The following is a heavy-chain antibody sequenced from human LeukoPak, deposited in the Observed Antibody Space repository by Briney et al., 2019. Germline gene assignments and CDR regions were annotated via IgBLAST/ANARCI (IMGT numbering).Heavy chain of an antibody. Sequence: GGSLRLSCAASGFTFSSSWMYWVRQAPGKGLEWVSAISGSGGSTYYADSVKGRFTISRDNSKNTLNLQMNSLRAEDTAVYYCASHYASGKDYFDYWGQGTLVTVSS. CDR2: ISGSGGST. CDR1: GFTFSSSW. D-gene: IGHD3-10*01. J-gene: IGHJ4*02. V-gene: IGHV3-23*01. CDR3: ASHYASGKDYFDY.